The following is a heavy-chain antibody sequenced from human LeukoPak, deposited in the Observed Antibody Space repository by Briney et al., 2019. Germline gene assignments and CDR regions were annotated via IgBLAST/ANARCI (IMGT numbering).Heavy chain of an antibody. CDR1: GFTFNGFA. V-gene: IGHV3-23*01. Sequence: GGSLRLSCAASGFTFNGFAMSWVRQAPGKGLEWVSAISGSGRTTYYAGSVKGRFTISRDNAKNSLYLQMNSLRAEDTAVHYCARHAAAEDIVVVPAAMDYWGQGTLVTVSS. J-gene: IGHJ4*02. CDR2: ISGSGRTT. CDR3: ARHAAAEDIVVVPAAMDY. D-gene: IGHD2-2*01.